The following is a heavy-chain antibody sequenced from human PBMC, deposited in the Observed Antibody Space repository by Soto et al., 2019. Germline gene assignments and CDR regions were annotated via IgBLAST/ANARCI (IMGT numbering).Heavy chain of an antibody. CDR2: FDPEDGET. CDR3: ATTPEKWELLDTNWFDP. CDR1: GYTXTELS. D-gene: IGHD1-26*01. J-gene: IGHJ5*02. V-gene: IGHV1-24*01. Sequence: GASVKVSCKVSGYTXTELSMHWVRQAPGKGLEWMGGFDPEDGETIYAQKFQGRVTMTEDTSTDTAYMELSSLRSEDTAVYYCATTPEKWELLDTNWFDPWGQGTLVTVSS.